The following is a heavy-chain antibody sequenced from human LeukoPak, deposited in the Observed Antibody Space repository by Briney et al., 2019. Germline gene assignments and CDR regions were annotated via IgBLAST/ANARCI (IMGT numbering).Heavy chain of an antibody. Sequence: GESLKISCKGSGYSFTTYWIGWVRQMPGEGLEWMGIIYPGDSDTRYSPSFQGQVTISADKSISTAYLQWSSLKASDTAMYYCARLARSIAAAAADYWGQGTLVTVSS. D-gene: IGHD6-13*01. V-gene: IGHV5-51*01. CDR2: IYPGDSDT. J-gene: IGHJ4*02. CDR3: ARLARSIAAAAADY. CDR1: GYSFTTYW.